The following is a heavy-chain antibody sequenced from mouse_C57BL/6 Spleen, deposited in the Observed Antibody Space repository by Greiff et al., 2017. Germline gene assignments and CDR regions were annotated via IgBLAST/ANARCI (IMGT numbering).Heavy chain of an antibody. CDR3: ARTIYYYGSSYVPLYFDS. CDR2: IYPGDGDT. CDR1: GYAFSSYW. Sequence: QVQLQQSGAELVKPGASVKISCKASGYAFSSYWMNWVKQRPGKGLEWIGQIYPGDGDTNYNGKFKGKATLTADKSSSTAYMQLSSLTSEDSAVYFCARTIYYYGSSYVPLYFDSWGQGTTLTVSS. D-gene: IGHD1-1*01. V-gene: IGHV1-80*01. J-gene: IGHJ2*01.